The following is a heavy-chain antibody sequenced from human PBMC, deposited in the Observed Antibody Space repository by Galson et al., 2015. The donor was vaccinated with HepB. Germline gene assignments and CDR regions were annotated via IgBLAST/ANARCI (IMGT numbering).Heavy chain of an antibody. CDR2: IYSGGST. CDR1: GFTVSSNY. D-gene: IGHD6-13*01. V-gene: IGHV3-53*01. Sequence: SLRLSCAASGFTVSSNYMSWVRQALGKGLEWVSVIYSGGSTYYADSVKGRFTISRDNSKNTLYLQMNSLRAEDTAVYYCATSPYYSSSWYFDYWGQGTLVTVSS. J-gene: IGHJ4*02. CDR3: ATSPYYSSSWYFDY.